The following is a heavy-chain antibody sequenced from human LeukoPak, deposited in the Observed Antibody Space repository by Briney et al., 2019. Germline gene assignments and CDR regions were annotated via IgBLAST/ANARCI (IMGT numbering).Heavy chain of an antibody. CDR2: ISSSGST. D-gene: IGHD4-23*01. J-gene: IGHJ4*02. CDR1: GGSFSGYY. CDR3: AREPREVSRRFDY. Sequence: SETLSLTCAVYGGSFSGYYWTWIRQPAGKGLEWIGRISSSGSTHNNPSLRSRVTISLDTSKSQFSLKLSSVTAADTAVYYCAREPREVSRRFDYWGQGTLVTVSS. V-gene: IGHV4-4*07.